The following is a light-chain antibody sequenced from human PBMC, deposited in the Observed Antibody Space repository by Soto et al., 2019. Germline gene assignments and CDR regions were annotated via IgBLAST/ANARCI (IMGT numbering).Light chain of an antibody. CDR1: QSVSSN. Sequence: ESVWTQSTGTLSLSPGERATLSCRASQSVSSNLAWYQQKPGQAPRLLIYGASTRATGIPARFSGSGSGTEFTLTISSLQSEDFAVYYCQQYNNWPPWTFGQGTKVDI. V-gene: IGKV3-15*01. CDR2: GAS. CDR3: QQYNNWPPWT. J-gene: IGKJ1*01.